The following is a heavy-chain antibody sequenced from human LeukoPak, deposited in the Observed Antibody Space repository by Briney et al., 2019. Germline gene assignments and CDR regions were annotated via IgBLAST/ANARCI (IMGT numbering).Heavy chain of an antibody. CDR1: GYSFNTYW. Sequence: GESLKISCKGSGYSFNTYWIGWVRQMPGKGLEWMGIIYPGDSDTRYSPSFQGQVIISADKSSSTAFLQWGSLKASDTAMYYCARPSRRGGSTDFWGQGTLVTVSS. D-gene: IGHD3-16*01. J-gene: IGHJ4*02. CDR3: ARPSRRGGSTDF. CDR2: IYPGDSDT. V-gene: IGHV5-51*01.